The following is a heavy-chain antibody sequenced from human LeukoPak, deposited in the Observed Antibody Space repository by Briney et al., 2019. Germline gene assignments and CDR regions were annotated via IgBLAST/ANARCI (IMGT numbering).Heavy chain of an antibody. Sequence: PGGSLRLSCAASGFTFSSYSMNWVRQAPGKGLEWVSSISSSSSYIYYADSVKGRSTISRDNAKNSLYLQMNSLRAEDTAVYYCARRQQLVPNAFDIWGQGTMVTVSS. CDR3: ARRQQLVPNAFDI. CDR1: GFTFSSYS. D-gene: IGHD6-13*01. CDR2: ISSSSSYI. J-gene: IGHJ3*02. V-gene: IGHV3-21*01.